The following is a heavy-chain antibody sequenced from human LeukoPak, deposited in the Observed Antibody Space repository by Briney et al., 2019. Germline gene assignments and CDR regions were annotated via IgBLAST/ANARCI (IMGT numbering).Heavy chain of an antibody. CDR1: GFTFSSYS. J-gene: IGHJ4*02. CDR3: ARDYWWNYDY. Sequence: GGSPRLSCAASGFTFSSYSMNWVRQAPGKGLEWVSSISSSSSYIYYPGSVRGRFTISRDNSKNTIYLQMDSLRAEDTAIYYCARDYWWNYDYWGQGTLVTVSS. CDR2: ISSSSSYI. V-gene: IGHV3-21*01. D-gene: IGHD1-7*01.